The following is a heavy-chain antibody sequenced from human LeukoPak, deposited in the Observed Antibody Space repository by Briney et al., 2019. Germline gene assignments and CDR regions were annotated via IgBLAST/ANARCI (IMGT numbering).Heavy chain of an antibody. J-gene: IGHJ3*02. D-gene: IGHD6-13*01. CDR1: GFTFSSYA. Sequence: GGSLRLSCAASGFTFSSYAMSWVRQAPGKGLEWVSAISGSGGSTSYADSAKGRFTISRDNSKNTLYLQMNSLRAEDTAVYYCAKGKAAAGLNGAFDIWGQGTMVTVSS. CDR3: AKGKAAAGLNGAFDI. V-gene: IGHV3-23*01. CDR2: ISGSGGST.